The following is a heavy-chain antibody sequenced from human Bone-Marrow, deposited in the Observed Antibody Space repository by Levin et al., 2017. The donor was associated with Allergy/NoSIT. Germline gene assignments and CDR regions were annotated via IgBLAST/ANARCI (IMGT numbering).Heavy chain of an antibody. V-gene: IGHV1-69*13. Sequence: SVKVSCKASGGTFSSYAISWVRQAPGQGLEWMGGIIPIFGTANYAQKFQGRVTITADESTSTAYMELSSLRSEDTAVYYCARAPYDYVWGSYSRFDPWGQGTLVTVSS. CDR3: ARAPYDYVWGSYSRFDP. CDR1: GGTFSSYA. J-gene: IGHJ5*02. D-gene: IGHD3-16*01. CDR2: IIPIFGTA.